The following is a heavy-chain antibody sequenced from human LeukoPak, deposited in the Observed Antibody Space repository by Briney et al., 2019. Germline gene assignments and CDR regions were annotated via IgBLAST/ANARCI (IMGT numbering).Heavy chain of an antibody. Sequence: GSLRLSCAASGFTFSSYWMHWVRQAPGKGLEWLGEINHSGSTNYNPSLKSRVTISIDTSKNQFSLKLSSVTAADTAVYYCARGGWADRFYSWGQGTPVTVSA. D-gene: IGHD5-24*01. J-gene: IGHJ4*02. CDR3: ARGGWADRFYS. CDR1: GFTFSSYW. V-gene: IGHV4-34*01. CDR2: INHSGST.